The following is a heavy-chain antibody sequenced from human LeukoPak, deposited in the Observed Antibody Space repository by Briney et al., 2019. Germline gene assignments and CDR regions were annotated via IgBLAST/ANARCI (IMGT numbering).Heavy chain of an antibody. J-gene: IGHJ1*01. CDR3: ARALGTYGGQTQH. V-gene: IGHV1-2*02. CDR2: INPNSGGT. Sequence: ASVKVSCKASGYTCTGYYMHWVRQAPGQGLEWMGWINPNSGGTNYAQKFQGRVTMTRDTSISTAYMELSRLRSDDTAVYYCARALGTYGGQTQHWGQGTLVTVSS. CDR1: GYTCTGYY. D-gene: IGHD4-23*01.